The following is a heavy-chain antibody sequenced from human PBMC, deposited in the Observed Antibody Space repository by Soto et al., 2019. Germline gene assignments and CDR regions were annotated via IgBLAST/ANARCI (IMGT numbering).Heavy chain of an antibody. J-gene: IGHJ4*02. CDR3: ASPAPGQCRGGGCYLFHN. D-gene: IGHD2-15*01. V-gene: IGHV1-69*04. CDR1: RGILSIYD. Sequence: QVQLVQSGTEVKKPGSSVDVSCKSSRGILSIYDVTWMRQAPGQGLEWVGTILPDSPRDVVFYGETFQGRATITADKSTSTVYLHLPSLTPKDTAVYYCASPAPGQCRGGGCYLFHNWGQGTQVTVSS. CDR2: ILPDSPRDVV.